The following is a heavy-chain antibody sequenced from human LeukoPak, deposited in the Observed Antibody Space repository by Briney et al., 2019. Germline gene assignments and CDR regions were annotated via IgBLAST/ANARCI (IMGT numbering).Heavy chain of an antibody. V-gene: IGHV3-30-3*01. CDR2: ISYDGSNK. Sequence: PGGSLRLSCAASGFTFSSYAMHWVRQAPGKGLEWVAVISYDGSNKYYADSVKGRFTISRDNSKNTLYLQMNSLRAEDTAVYYCARVFPYNWNNPLDYWGQGTLVTVSS. CDR1: GFTFSSYA. CDR3: ARVFPYNWNNPLDY. J-gene: IGHJ4*02. D-gene: IGHD1/OR15-1a*01.